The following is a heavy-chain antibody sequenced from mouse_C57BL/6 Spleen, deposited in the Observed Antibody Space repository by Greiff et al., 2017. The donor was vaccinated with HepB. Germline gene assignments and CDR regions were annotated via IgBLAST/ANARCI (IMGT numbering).Heavy chain of an antibody. CDR1: GYSITSGYY. V-gene: IGHV3-6*01. Sequence: EVQLQQSGPGLVKPSQSLSLTCSVTGYSITSGYYWNWIRQFPGNKLEWMGYISYDGSNNYNPSLKNRIFITRDTSKNQFFLKLNSVTTEDTATYYCAREALYAMDYWGQGTSVTVSS. J-gene: IGHJ4*01. CDR3: AREALYAMDY. CDR2: ISYDGSN. D-gene: IGHD3-1*01.